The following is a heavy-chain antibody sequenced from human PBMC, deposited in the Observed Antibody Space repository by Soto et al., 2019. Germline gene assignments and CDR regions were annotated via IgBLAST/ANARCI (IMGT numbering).Heavy chain of an antibody. CDR1: GFSLSDYW. J-gene: IGHJ4*02. D-gene: IGHD3-22*01. Sequence: EVQLVESGGGLVQPGGSLRLSCAASGFSLSDYWMHWVRQAPGEGLVWLSRITRDGSSTNYADSVKGRFTISRDNAKNTVYLQVNGLRGEDTAVYECARGASGYYYFDYWGQGTMVTVSS. V-gene: IGHV3-74*01. CDR2: ITRDGSST. CDR3: ARGASGYYYFDY.